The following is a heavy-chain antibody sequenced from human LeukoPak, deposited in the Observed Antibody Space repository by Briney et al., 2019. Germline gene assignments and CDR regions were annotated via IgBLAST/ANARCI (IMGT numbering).Heavy chain of an antibody. Sequence: GGSLRLSCAAFGVAVSGYWMNWVRRAPGKGLVWVARINSDGSSTSHADSVKGRFTISRDNAKNTLYLQMNSLRVDDTAVYYCARDPKYGDLDYWGLGTLVTVSS. CDR1: GVAVSGYW. CDR3: ARDPKYGDLDY. V-gene: IGHV3-74*01. D-gene: IGHD4-17*01. CDR2: INSDGSST. J-gene: IGHJ4*02.